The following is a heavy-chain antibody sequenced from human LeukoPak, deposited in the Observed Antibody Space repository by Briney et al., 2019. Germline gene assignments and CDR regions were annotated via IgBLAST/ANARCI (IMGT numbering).Heavy chain of an antibody. CDR3: ARDLDLRSAFDI. CDR2: ISTSSSYI. Sequence: PGGSLRLSCAGSGFTFSSYSMNWVRQAPGKGLEGVSFISTSSSYIYYADSVKGRFTISRDNAKNSLYLQMNSLRAEDTAVYYCARDLDLRSAFDIWGQGTMVTVSS. V-gene: IGHV3-21*01. J-gene: IGHJ3*02. CDR1: GFTFSSYS. D-gene: IGHD4-17*01.